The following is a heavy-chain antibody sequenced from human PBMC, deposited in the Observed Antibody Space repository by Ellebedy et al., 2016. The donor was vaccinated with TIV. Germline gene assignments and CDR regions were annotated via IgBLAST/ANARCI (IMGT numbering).Heavy chain of an antibody. D-gene: IGHD3-10*01. CDR3: ARGHYYGSGYMDV. CDR2: ISYIATT. V-gene: IGHV4-59*01. Sequence: SETLSLTCTVSGGSINGYYWSWIRQPPGKGLEWIGYISYIATTNYNPSIKSRVTISLDTSKNQFSLKLSSVTAADTAVYYCARGHYYGSGYMDVWGQGTTVTVSS. J-gene: IGHJ6*02. CDR1: GGSINGYY.